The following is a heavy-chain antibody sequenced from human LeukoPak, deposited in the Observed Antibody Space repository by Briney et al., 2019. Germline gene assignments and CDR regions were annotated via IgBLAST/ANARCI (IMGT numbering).Heavy chain of an antibody. V-gene: IGHV1-69*05. CDR1: GGTFSSYA. D-gene: IGHD3-3*01. J-gene: IGHJ6*03. CDR3: ARGGEVTIFGVVTDYYYYYMDV. CDR2: IIPIFGTA. Sequence: GSSVKVSCKASGGTFSSYAISWVRQAPGQGLEWMGGIIPIFGTANYAQKFQGRVTVTTDESTSTAYMELSSLRSEDTAVYYCARGGEVTIFGVVTDYYYYYMDVWGKGPRSPSP.